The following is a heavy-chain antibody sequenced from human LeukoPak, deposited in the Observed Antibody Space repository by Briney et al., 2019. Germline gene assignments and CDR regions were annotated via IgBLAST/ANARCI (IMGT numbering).Heavy chain of an antibody. CDR1: GGSISSHY. V-gene: IGHV4-59*11. J-gene: IGHJ4*02. CDR2: IYYSGST. Sequence: SETLSLTCTVSGGSISSHYWSWIRQPPGKGLEWIGYIYYSGSTNYNPSLKSRVTISVDTSKNQFSLKLSSVTAADTAVYYCARDAGKQQLGSFGYWGQGTLVTVSS. D-gene: IGHD6-13*01. CDR3: ARDAGKQQLGSFGY.